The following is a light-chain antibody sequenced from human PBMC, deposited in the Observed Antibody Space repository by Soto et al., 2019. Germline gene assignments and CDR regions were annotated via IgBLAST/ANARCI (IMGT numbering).Light chain of an antibody. CDR2: QAS. J-gene: IGKJ1*01. CDR1: QSISGW. CDR3: QQHNTYSRT. V-gene: IGKV1-5*03. Sequence: DIQMTQSPPTPSASVGDRVSITCRGSQSISGWLAWHQQKPGKAPNLLIYQASTLESGVPSRFSGSGPGTEFTLTISSLQPDDFATYHCQQHNTYSRTFGQGTKVDIK.